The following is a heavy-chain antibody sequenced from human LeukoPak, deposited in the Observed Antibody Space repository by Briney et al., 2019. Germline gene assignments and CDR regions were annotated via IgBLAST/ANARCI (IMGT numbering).Heavy chain of an antibody. J-gene: IGHJ6*02. CDR3: ARDLPYCSSTSCYYYGMDV. V-gene: IGHV3-21*01. CDR1: GFTFSSYS. D-gene: IGHD2-2*01. CDR2: ISSSSYI. Sequence: GGSLRLSCAASGFTFSSYSMTWVRQAPGKGLEWVSSISSSSYIYYADSVKGRFTISRDNAKNSLYLQMNSLRAEDTAVYYCARDLPYCSSTSCYYYGMDVWGQGTTVTVSS.